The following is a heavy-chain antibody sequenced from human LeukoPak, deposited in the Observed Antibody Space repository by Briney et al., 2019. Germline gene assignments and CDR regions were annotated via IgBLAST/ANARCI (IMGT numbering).Heavy chain of an antibody. J-gene: IGHJ5*02. CDR3: ARRLSHREFDP. CDR1: GYNFIGYR. V-gene: IGHV5-51*01. CDR2: IYPADSDT. Sequence: GESLKISCKGSGYNFIGYRIVWVRQLPGTGLEWMRLIYPADSDTRYRPSFQGQVTISADKSISTAYLQWSSLKASDTAMYYCARRLSHREFDPWGQGTLVTVSS.